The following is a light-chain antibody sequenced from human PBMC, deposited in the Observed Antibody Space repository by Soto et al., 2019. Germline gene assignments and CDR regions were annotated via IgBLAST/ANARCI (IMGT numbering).Light chain of an antibody. CDR1: SSNIGSNY. V-gene: IGLV1-47*01. J-gene: IGLJ2*01. CDR3: AAWDDSLSGRDVV. CDR2: RNN. Sequence: QSVLTQPPSASGTPGQRVTISCSGSSSNIGSNYVYWYQQLPGTAPKLLIYRNNQRPSGVPDRFSGSKSGTSAALAISGLRSEDEGDYYCAAWDDSLSGRDVVFCGGTELTVL.